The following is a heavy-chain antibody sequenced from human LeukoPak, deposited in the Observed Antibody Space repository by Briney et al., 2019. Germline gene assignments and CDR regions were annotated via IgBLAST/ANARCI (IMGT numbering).Heavy chain of an antibody. J-gene: IGHJ3*02. Sequence: PGRSLRLSCAASGFTFSSYGMHWVRQAPGKGLEWVAVISYDGSNKYYADSVKGRFTISRGNSKNTLYLQMNSLRAEDTAVYYCAKDHDAFDIWGQGTMVTVSS. V-gene: IGHV3-30*18. CDR3: AKDHDAFDI. CDR1: GFTFSSYG. CDR2: ISYDGSNK.